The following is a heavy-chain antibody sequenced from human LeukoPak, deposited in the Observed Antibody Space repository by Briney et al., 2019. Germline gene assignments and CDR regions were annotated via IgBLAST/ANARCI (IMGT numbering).Heavy chain of an antibody. J-gene: IGHJ5*02. CDR1: GFTFSSYA. D-gene: IGHD3-10*01. Sequence: GGSLRLSCAASGFTFSSYAMSWVRQAPGKGLEWVSAISGSGGNTYYADSVKGRFTISRDNSKNTLYLQMNSLRAEDTAVYYCAKDRRVRGVIDNNWFDPWGQGTLVTVSS. CDR2: ISGSGGNT. V-gene: IGHV3-23*01. CDR3: AKDRRVRGVIDNNWFDP.